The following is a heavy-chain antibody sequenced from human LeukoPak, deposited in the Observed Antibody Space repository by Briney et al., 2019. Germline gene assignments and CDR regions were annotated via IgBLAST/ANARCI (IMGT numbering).Heavy chain of an antibody. J-gene: IGHJ4*02. CDR2: ISGSGGST. CDR3: AKDLYPPSPGIAAAGFFDY. D-gene: IGHD6-13*01. Sequence: AGSLRLSCAASGFTFSSYAMSWVRQAPGKGLEWVSAISGSGGSTYYADSVKGRFTISRDNSKNTLYLQMNSLRAEDTAVYYCAKDLYPPSPGIAAAGFFDYWGQGTLVTVSS. CDR1: GFTFSSYA. V-gene: IGHV3-23*01.